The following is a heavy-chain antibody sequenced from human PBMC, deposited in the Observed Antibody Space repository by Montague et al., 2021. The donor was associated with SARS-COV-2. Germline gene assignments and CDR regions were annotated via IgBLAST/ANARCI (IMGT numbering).Heavy chain of an antibody. CDR2: ISSSGATI. CDR1: GFDFFNFD. CDR3: ATNKYCTLHDCLHGRHYFDH. Sequence: SLRLSCAASGFDFFNFDMAWVRQAPGRGLEWISDISSSGATILYADSLKGRFTISRDNIQKSLYLQMNSLRAEDTAVYYCATNKYCTLHDCLHGRHYFDHWGQGTLGTGAS. D-gene: IGHD2-8*01. V-gene: IGHV3-48*03. J-gene: IGHJ4*01.